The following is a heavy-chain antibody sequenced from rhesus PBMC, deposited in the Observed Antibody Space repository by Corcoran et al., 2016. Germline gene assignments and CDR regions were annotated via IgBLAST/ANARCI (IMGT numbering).Heavy chain of an antibody. J-gene: IGHJ4*01. CDR1: GASISSNY. Sequence: QVQLQESGPGLVKPSETLPPTCAVSGASISSNYWSWIRPAPGKGREWMGRIYGSGGSTDYNPSLKSRVTISIDTSKNQFSLKLSSVTAADTAVYYCARDTPPEYYNFWSGLTKDWGQGVLVTVSS. V-gene: IGHV4S2*01. D-gene: IGHD3-3*01. CDR2: IYGSGGST. CDR3: ARDTPPEYYNFWSGLTKD.